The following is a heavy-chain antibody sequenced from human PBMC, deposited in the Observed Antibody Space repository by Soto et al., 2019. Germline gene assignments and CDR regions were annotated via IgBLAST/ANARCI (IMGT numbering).Heavy chain of an antibody. CDR2: INHTGGT. Sequence: QVHLQQWGAGLLKPSETLSLTCAVYGGSVNGYYWNWIRQPPGKGLEWIGEINHTGGTHYNPSLKSCVTMSVDTSKNQYSLRLSSVTAADTAIYYCATRITVFGLLIPPFDPWGQGTQVTVSS. CDR1: GGSVNGYY. CDR3: ATRITVFGLLIPPFDP. J-gene: IGHJ5*02. D-gene: IGHD3-3*01. V-gene: IGHV4-34*02.